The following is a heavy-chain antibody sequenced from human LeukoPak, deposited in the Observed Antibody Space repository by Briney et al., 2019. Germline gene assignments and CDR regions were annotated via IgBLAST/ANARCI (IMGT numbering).Heavy chain of an antibody. CDR1: GGSISSYY. V-gene: IGHV4-59*01. Sequence: PSETLSLTCTVSGGSISSYYWSWIRQPPGKGLEWIGYIYYSGSTKYNLSLKSRVTISVDTSKNQFSLKLSSVTAADTAVYYCAREWYSSGWQGGLNWFDPWGQGTLVTVSS. CDR2: IYYSGST. CDR3: AREWYSSGWQGGLNWFDP. D-gene: IGHD6-19*01. J-gene: IGHJ5*02.